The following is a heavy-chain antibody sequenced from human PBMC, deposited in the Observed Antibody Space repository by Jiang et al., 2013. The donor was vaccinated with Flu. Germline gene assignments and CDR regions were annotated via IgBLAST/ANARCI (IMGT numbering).Heavy chain of an antibody. D-gene: IGHD5-24*01. V-gene: IGHV1-69*01. CDR1: SYA. CDR3: AREVEMATIY. CDR2: IIPIFGTA. Sequence: SYAISWVRQAPGQGLEWMGGIIPIFGTANYAQKFQGRVTITADESTSTAYMELSSLRSEDTAVYYCAREVEMATIYWGQGTLGHRLL. J-gene: IGHJ4*02.